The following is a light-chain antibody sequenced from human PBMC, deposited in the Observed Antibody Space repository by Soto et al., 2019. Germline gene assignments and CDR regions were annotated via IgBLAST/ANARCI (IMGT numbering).Light chain of an antibody. CDR3: QQYKTYSTWT. J-gene: IGKJ1*01. V-gene: IGKV1-5*01. Sequence: DIQMTQSPSTLSASVGDRVTITCRASQSIGGWLAWYQQRPGKAPILLIFDASIVEGGVPSRFSGSGSGTEFTLTITGLQPEDFATYYCQQYKTYSTWTFGQGTKVEIK. CDR2: DAS. CDR1: QSIGGW.